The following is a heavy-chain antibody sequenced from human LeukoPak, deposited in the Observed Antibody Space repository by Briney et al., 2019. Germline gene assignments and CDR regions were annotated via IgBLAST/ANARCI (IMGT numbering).Heavy chain of an antibody. J-gene: IGHJ1*01. CDR3: ARDRDCGGDCYPEYFQH. V-gene: IGHV3-48*02. Sequence: GGSLRLSCAASGFTFSSYSMNWVRQAPGKGLEWVSSISSSSSTIYYADSVKGRFTISRDNAKNSLYLQMNSLRDEDTAVYYCARDRDCGGDCYPEYFQHWGQGTLVTVSS. CDR2: ISSSSSTI. D-gene: IGHD2-21*02. CDR1: GFTFSSYS.